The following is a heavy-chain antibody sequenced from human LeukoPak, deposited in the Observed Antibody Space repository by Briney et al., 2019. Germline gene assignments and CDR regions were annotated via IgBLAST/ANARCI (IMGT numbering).Heavy chain of an antibody. CDR1: GFTSSTFA. D-gene: IGHD3-22*01. J-gene: IGHJ4*02. V-gene: IGHV3-30*02. CDR3: GKVANSAYFNGDIAH. CDR2: IRYDGNNK. Sequence: GGPLGLSGAAPGFTSSTFAMHGVRRAPGKGLEGGSFIRYDGNNKYYADSVKGRFTISRDNSKNTLYLQINNLGAEDTAVYYCGKVANSAYFNGDIAHWGQGTLVTVSS.